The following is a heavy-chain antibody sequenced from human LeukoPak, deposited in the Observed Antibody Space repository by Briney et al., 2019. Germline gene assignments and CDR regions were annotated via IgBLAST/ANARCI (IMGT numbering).Heavy chain of an antibody. D-gene: IGHD2-2*02. CDR2: INPNSGGT. CDR1: GYTFTGYY. Sequence: GASVKVSCKASGYTFTGYYMHWVRQAPGQGLEWMGWINPNSGGTNYAQKFQGRVTMTRDTSISTAYMELSRLRSDDTAVYYCARDLDCSSTSCYTSDYYYYYGMDVWGQGTTVTVSS. CDR3: ARDLDCSSTSCYTSDYYYYYGMDV. V-gene: IGHV1-2*02. J-gene: IGHJ6*02.